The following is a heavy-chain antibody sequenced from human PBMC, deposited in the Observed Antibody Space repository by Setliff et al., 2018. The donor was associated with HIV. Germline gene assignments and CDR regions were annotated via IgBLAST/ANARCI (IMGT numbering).Heavy chain of an antibody. Sequence: ASVKVSCKASNYTFTNYAINWVRQAPGQRPEWMGWISAYDGDTKYAQKFHNRLSMTADTSTTTAYMDLRGLTSDDTGVYYCARVGLSAVPFPTVYRGQGTLVTVSS. CDR1: NYTFTNYA. V-gene: IGHV1-18*01. CDR3: ARVGLSAVPFPTVY. D-gene: IGHD4-4*01. CDR2: ISAYDGDT. J-gene: IGHJ4*02.